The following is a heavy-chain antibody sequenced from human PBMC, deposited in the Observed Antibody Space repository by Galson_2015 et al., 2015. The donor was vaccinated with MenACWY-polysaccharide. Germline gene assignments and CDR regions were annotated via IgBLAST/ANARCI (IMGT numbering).Heavy chain of an antibody. CDR2: IFYTGST. Sequence: SETLSLTCSLSGGSVKNSYWSWFRQPPGKGLEWIGYIFYTGSTTYNPSLKSRVTISIGASESHFSLNLTSVTAADTAVYYCARGRALTDYWAREPWSPSPQ. CDR3: ARGRALTDY. J-gene: IGHJ4*02. CDR1: GGSVKNSY. V-gene: IGHV4-59*02.